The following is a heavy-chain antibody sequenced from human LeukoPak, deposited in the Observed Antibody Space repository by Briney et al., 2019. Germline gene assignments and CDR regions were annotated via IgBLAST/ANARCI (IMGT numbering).Heavy chain of an antibody. CDR3: ARGLNDSWTGENY. Sequence: PSETLSLTCTVSGGSISSSSYYWGWIRQPPGKGLEWINSIYYSGSTYYNPSLKSRVTISLDTSKSQFSLKVRYVTAADTAVYYCARGLNDSWTGENYWGQGTLVTVSS. CDR2: IYYSGST. D-gene: IGHD3-3*01. V-gene: IGHV4-39*07. J-gene: IGHJ4*02. CDR1: GGSISSSSYY.